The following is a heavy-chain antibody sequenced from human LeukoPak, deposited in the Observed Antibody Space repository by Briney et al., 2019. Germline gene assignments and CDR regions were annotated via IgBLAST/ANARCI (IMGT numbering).Heavy chain of an antibody. CDR2: ISYDGNHI. Sequence: GRSLRLSCAASGFTFSSYAMHWVRQAPGKGLEWVAVISYDGNHIFYADSVKGRFTISRDNSKNTLYLQMNSLTTEDTAVYYCARCGGDCYTSTQGFDYWGQGTLVTVSS. CDR1: GFTFSSYA. V-gene: IGHV3-30*04. CDR3: ARCGGDCYTSTQGFDY. D-gene: IGHD2-21*02. J-gene: IGHJ4*02.